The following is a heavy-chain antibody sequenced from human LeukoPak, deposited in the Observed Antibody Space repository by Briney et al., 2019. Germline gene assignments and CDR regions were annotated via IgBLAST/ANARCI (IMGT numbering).Heavy chain of an antibody. Sequence: GGSLRLSCAASGFTFSSYGIHWVRQAPGKGTEWVAFVHYDGSNKYYADSAKGGFTVSRDNSKNTVYLEMNSLNSEDTAVYYCAKDPWDYWGQGTLVTVSS. CDR2: VHYDGSNK. J-gene: IGHJ4*02. CDR3: AKDPWDY. V-gene: IGHV3-30*02. CDR1: GFTFSSYG.